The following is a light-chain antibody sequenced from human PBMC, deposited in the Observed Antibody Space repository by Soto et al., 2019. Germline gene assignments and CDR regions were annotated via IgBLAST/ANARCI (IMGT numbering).Light chain of an antibody. CDR3: QQYNNWPPFT. V-gene: IGKV3-15*01. CDR1: QSICSN. Sequence: EMVLTQSPATLSLSPGERATLSCRASQSICSNLALYQQKAGQAPRLLIYGASTRATGVPVRFSGSGSGTEFTLTISGVQSEDFAVYYCQQYNNWPPFTFGPGTKVDIK. CDR2: GAS. J-gene: IGKJ3*01.